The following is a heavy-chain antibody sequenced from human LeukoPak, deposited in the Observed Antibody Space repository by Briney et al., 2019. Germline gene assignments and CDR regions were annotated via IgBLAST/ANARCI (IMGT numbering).Heavy chain of an antibody. D-gene: IGHD2-2*03. CDR3: ARDGSLDIVVGGSWFDP. V-gene: IGHV1-2*02. CDR2: IYPNRGGP. Sequence: EASVKDSCKASGYTFTGYFMHWVRQAAGQGLEWIGWIYPNRGGPNYSQKFQGRVTKTRDTSISTAYMNLGKLRSDDTTVYYCARDGSLDIVVGGSWFDPWGQGTLVTVSS. J-gene: IGHJ5*02. CDR1: GYTFTGYF.